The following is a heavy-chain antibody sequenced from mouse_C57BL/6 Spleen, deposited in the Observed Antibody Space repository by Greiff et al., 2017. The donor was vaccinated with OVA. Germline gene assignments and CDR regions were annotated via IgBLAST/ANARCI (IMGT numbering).Heavy chain of an antibody. D-gene: IGHD3-2*02. CDR2: IYPGSGST. CDR3: ARGRAAQATFDY. CDR1: GYTFTSYW. J-gene: IGHJ2*01. Sequence: QVQLQQPGAELVKPGASVKMSCKASGYTFTSYWITWVKQRPGQGLEWIGDIYPGSGSTNYNEKFKSKATLTVETSSSTAYMQLSSLTSEDSAVYYCARGRAAQATFDYWGQGTTLTVSS. V-gene: IGHV1-55*01.